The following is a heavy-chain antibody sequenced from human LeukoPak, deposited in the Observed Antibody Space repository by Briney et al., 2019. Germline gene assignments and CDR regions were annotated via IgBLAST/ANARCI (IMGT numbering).Heavy chain of an antibody. CDR1: GGSFSGYY. D-gene: IGHD6-19*01. CDR3: ARGPLGSGWSNAP. J-gene: IGHJ5*02. CDR2: INHSGST. V-gene: IGHV4-34*01. Sequence: PSETLSLTCAVYGGSFSGYYWSWIRQPPGKGLEWIGEINHSGSTNYNPSLKSRVTISVDTSKNQFSLNLNSVTAADTAVYFCARGPLGSGWSNAPWGQGSLVTVSS.